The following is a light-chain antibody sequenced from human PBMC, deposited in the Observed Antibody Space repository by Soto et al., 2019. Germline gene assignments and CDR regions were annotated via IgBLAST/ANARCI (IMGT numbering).Light chain of an antibody. V-gene: IGKV3-20*01. Sequence: DIVLTQSPATLSLSPGQTATLSCRASQSVSSYLAWYQQKPGQAPRLLIYGASSRVTGFPARFSGSGSGTDFTLTISRLEPEDFAVYHCQQYGSSPLITFGQGTRLEIK. J-gene: IGKJ5*01. CDR3: QQYGSSPLIT. CDR2: GAS. CDR1: QSVSSY.